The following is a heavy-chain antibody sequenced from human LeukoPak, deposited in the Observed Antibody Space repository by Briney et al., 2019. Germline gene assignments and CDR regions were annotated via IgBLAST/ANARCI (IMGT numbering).Heavy chain of an antibody. V-gene: IGHV4-38-2*02. D-gene: IGHD4-23*01. J-gene: IGHJ4*02. Sequence: PSETLSLTCTVSTFSISTGYYWGWIRPPPGKGLEWIANIYHSDTTYYNPSLKSRVTVSVDTAKNHFSLKLSSVTAADSAMYYCARDIDYGGNSAFDFWGQGILVTVSS. CDR2: IYHSDTT. CDR1: TFSISTGYY. CDR3: ARDIDYGGNSAFDF.